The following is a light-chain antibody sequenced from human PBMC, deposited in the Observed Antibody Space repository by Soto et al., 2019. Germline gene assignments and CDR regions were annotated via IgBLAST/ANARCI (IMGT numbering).Light chain of an antibody. J-gene: IGLJ3*02. CDR2: GVS. V-gene: IGLV1-40*01. Sequence: QSVLTQPPSVSAAPGQKVTISCSGSSSNIGNNYVAWYQQLPGTAPKLLMYGVSNRPSGVPDRFSGSRSGTSASLAITGLQAEDEADYYCQSFDSSLSNSWVFGGGTKLTVL. CDR1: SSNIGNNY. CDR3: QSFDSSLSNSWV.